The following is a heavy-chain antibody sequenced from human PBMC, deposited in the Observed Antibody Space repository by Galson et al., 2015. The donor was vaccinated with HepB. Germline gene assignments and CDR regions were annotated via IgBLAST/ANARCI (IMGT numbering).Heavy chain of an antibody. CDR2: ISGGSLST. CDR3: ARRPVGIPDWNFDL. Sequence: SLRLSCAASGFTFSDYYMSWIRQAPGKGLEWVSYISGGSLSTYYRDSVKGRFTISRDDARDSLYLQMNSLRAEDTAVYYCARRPVGIPDWNFDLWGRGTLVTVSS. CDR1: GFTFSDYY. V-gene: IGHV3-11*03. J-gene: IGHJ2*01. D-gene: IGHD7-27*01.